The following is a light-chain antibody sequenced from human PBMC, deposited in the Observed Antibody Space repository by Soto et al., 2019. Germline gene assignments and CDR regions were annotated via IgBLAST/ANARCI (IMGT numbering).Light chain of an antibody. CDR3: QQYNQWPLT. CDR1: QTVSNN. CDR2: FAS. V-gene: IGKV3-15*01. Sequence: EIVMTQSPATLSVSPGEKATLSCRASQTVSNNLAWYQQKPGQAPRLLIYFASTRATAIPARFSGSGSGTEFTLTISSLQSEDFAVYYCQQYNQWPLTFGGGTKAETK. J-gene: IGKJ4*01.